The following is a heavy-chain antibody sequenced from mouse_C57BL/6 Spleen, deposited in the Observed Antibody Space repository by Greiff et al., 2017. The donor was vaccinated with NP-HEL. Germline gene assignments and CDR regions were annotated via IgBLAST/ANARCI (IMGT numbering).Heavy chain of an antibody. Sequence: VQLQQSGPGLVQPSQSLSITCTVSGFSLTSYGVHWVRQSPGKGLEWLGVIWSGGSTDYNAAFISRLSISKDNSKSQVFFKMNSLQADDTAIYYCARRWLAYWGQGTLVTVSA. CDR1: GFSLTSYG. CDR3: ARRWLAY. J-gene: IGHJ3*01. CDR2: IWSGGST. V-gene: IGHV2-2*01.